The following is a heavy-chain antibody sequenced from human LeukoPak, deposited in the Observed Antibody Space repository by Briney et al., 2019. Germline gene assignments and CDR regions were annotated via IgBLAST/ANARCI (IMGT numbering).Heavy chain of an antibody. D-gene: IGHD3-10*01. CDR3: ARATPPYGSGSYVLGY. CDR2: INAGNGNT. CDR1: GYTFTSYA. J-gene: IGHJ4*02. V-gene: IGHV1-3*01. Sequence: GALVKVSCKASGYTFTSYAMHWVRQAPGQRLEWMGWINAGNGNTKYSQKFQGRVTITRDTSASTAYMELSSLRSEDTAVYYCARATPPYGSGSYVLGYWGQGTLVTVSS.